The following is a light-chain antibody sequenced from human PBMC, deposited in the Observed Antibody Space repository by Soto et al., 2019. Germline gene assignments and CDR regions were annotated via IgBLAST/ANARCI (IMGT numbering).Light chain of an antibody. CDR1: NSNIGSNT. CDR3: AAWDDSLNGVV. CDR2: SNT. J-gene: IGLJ3*02. V-gene: IGLV1-44*01. Sequence: QSVLTQPPSASGTPGQRVTISCSGGNSNIGSNTVNWYQQLPGTAPQPLIYSNTLRPSGVPDRFSGSKSGTSASLAISRLQSDDEADYYCAAWDDSLNGVVFGGGTQLTVL.